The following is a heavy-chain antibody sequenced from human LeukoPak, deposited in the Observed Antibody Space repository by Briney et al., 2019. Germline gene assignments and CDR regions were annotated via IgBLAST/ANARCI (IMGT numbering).Heavy chain of an antibody. J-gene: IGHJ4*02. CDR2: IYPGDSDT. D-gene: IGHD2-15*01. CDR1: GYSFTSYW. CDR3: ARCRDCSGGSCYSGCYFDY. Sequence: GESLKISCKGSGYSFTSYWIGWVRRMPGKGLEWMGIIYPGDSDTRYSPSFQGQVTISADKSISTAYLQWSSLKASDTAMYYCARCRDCSGGSCYSGCYFDYWGQGTLVTVSS. V-gene: IGHV5-51*01.